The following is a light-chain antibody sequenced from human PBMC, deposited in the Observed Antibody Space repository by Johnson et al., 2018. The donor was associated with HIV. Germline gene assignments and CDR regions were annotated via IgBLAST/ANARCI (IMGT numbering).Light chain of an antibody. Sequence: QSVLTQPPSVSAAPGQKVTISCSGSSSNIGNNYVSWYQQLPGTAPQLLIYDYNKRPSGIPDRFSGSKSGTSATLGITGLQTGDEADYYCGTWDSSLSASYVFGTGTKVTVL. CDR2: DYN. CDR1: SSNIGNNY. J-gene: IGLJ1*01. V-gene: IGLV1-51*01. CDR3: GTWDSSLSASYV.